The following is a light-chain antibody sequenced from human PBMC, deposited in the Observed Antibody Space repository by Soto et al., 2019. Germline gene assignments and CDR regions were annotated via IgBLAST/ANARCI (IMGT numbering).Light chain of an antibody. V-gene: IGKV3-15*01. CDR1: QSVYSN. J-gene: IGKJ2*01. Sequence: IVMTQSPATLSVSPGEGATLSCRASQSVYSNLAWYQQKPDQAPRLLIYAASTRASGIPARFSGGGSGTEFTLTISSLQSEDFAVYYCQQYNNWPPYTFGQGTKLEIK. CDR3: QQYNNWPPYT. CDR2: AAS.